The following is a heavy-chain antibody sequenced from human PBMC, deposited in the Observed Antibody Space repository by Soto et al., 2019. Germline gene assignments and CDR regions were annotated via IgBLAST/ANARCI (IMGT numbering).Heavy chain of an antibody. CDR3: ARGDYGDYVFAFDI. D-gene: IGHD4-17*01. CDR1: GFTFSSYW. Sequence: EVQLVESGGGLVQPGGSLRLSCAASGFTFSSYWMSWVRQAPGKGLEWVANIKQDGSEKYYVDSVKGRFTISRDNAKNSLYLQMNSLRAEDTAVYYCARGDYGDYVFAFDIWGQGTMVTVSS. CDR2: IKQDGSEK. J-gene: IGHJ3*02. V-gene: IGHV3-7*01.